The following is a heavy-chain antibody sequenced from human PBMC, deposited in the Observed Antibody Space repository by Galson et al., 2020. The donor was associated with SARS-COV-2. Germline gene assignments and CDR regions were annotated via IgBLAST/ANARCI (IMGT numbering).Heavy chain of an antibody. D-gene: IGHD3-9*01. V-gene: IGHV3-30*04. CDR3: ARDLTYYDIWAVLDY. J-gene: IGHJ4*02. CDR2: ISYDGSNK. Sequence: GGSLRLSCAASGFTFSSYAMHWVRQAPGKGLEWVAVISYDGSNKYYADSVKGRFTISRDNSKNTLYLQMNSLRAEDTAVYYCARDLTYYDIWAVLDYWGQGILVAGSA. CDR1: GFTFSSYA.